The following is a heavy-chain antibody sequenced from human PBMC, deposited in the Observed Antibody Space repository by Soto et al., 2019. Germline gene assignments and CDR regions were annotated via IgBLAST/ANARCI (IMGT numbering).Heavy chain of an antibody. CDR3: ARLVRIAVAGTDY. Sequence: NPSETLSLTCTVSGGSISSSSYYWGWIRQPPGKGLEWIGSIYYSGSTYYNPSLKSRVTISVDTSKNQFSLKLSSVTAADTAVYYCARLVRIAVAGTDYWGQGTLVTVSS. CDR2: IYYSGST. D-gene: IGHD6-19*01. V-gene: IGHV4-39*01. CDR1: GGSISSSSYY. J-gene: IGHJ4*02.